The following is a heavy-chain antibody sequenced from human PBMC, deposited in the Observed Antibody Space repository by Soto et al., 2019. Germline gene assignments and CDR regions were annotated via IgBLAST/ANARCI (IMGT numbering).Heavy chain of an antibody. Sequence: TSETLSLTCAVSGGSMSSGGYSWSWIRQPPGKGLEWIGYIYHSGSTYYNPSLKSRVTISVDRSKNQFSLKLSSVTAADTAVYYCARASRIGELFLDYWGQGTLVTVSS. J-gene: IGHJ4*02. D-gene: IGHD3-10*01. V-gene: IGHV4-30-2*01. CDR1: GGSMSSGGYS. CDR3: ARASRIGELFLDY. CDR2: IYHSGST.